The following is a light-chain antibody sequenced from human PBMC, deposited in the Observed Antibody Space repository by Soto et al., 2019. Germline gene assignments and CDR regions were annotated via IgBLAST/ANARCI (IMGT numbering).Light chain of an antibody. J-gene: IGLJ1*01. CDR3: RSYTNSXTRV. Sequence: QSVLTQPASVSGSPGQSITISCTGTNSDVGDYDYFAWYQQHPGKSPKLIIYEVSNRPSGIYDRFSASKSRNTASLTISGLQAEDAADYYCRSYTNSXTRVLGTGTKVXV. CDR1: NSDVGDYDY. CDR2: EVS. V-gene: IGLV2-14*01.